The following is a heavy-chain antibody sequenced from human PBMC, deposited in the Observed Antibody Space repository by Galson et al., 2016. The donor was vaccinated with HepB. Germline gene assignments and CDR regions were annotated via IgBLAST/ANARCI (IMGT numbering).Heavy chain of an antibody. Sequence: SETLSLTCTVSGGSISRYHWSWIRQPPGQGLEWIGYIYYSGSTNYNPSLKSRVTMSVDTSRNQFSLKLASVTAADTAVYSCARYNGASLIYYFDYWGQGTLVTVSS. D-gene: IGHD2-8*01. V-gene: IGHV4-59*01. CDR1: GGSISRYH. J-gene: IGHJ4*02. CDR2: IYYSGST. CDR3: ARYNGASLIYYFDY.